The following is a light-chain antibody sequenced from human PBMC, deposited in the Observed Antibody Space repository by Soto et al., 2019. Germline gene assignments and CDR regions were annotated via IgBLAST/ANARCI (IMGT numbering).Light chain of an antibody. CDR3: MQALQTPIT. CDR1: QSLLHSNGYNY. Sequence: DIVMTQSPLSLPVTPGEPASISFRSSQSLLHSNGYNYLDWYLQKPGQSPQLLIYLGSNRASGVPDRLRGSGSGKYFAVKISRVEAEDVRVYYCMQALQTPITVGHRARLEIK. CDR2: LGS. V-gene: IGKV2-28*01. J-gene: IGKJ5*01.